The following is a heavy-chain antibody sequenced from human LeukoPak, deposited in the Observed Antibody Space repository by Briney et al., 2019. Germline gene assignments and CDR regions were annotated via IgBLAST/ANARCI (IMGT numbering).Heavy chain of an antibody. Sequence: PGGSLRLSCAASGFTFSDFWISWVRQAPGKGLEWVANIKEDGSEKNCVDSVKGRFTISRDNAKNSLYLQMNSLRAEDTAVYYCARDAKWFDPWGQGTLVTVSS. V-gene: IGHV3-7*03. CDR3: ARDAKWFDP. CDR1: GFTFSDFW. CDR2: IKEDGSEK. J-gene: IGHJ5*02.